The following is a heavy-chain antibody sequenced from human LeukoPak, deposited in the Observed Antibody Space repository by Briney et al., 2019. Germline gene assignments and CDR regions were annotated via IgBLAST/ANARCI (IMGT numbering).Heavy chain of an antibody. D-gene: IGHD2-2*01. Sequence: PGGSLRLSCAASGVTFSSYAMSWVRQAPGKGLEWVSAISGGGGSTYYADSVKGRFTISRDNSKNTLYLQMNSLRAEDTAVYYCAKWRGYCSSTSCPPGYYGMDVWGKGTTVTVSS. V-gene: IGHV3-23*01. CDR2: ISGGGGST. CDR1: GVTFSSYA. J-gene: IGHJ6*04. CDR3: AKWRGYCSSTSCPPGYYGMDV.